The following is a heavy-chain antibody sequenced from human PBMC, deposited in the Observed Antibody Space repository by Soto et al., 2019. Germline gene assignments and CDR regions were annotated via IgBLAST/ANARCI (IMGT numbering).Heavy chain of an antibody. CDR3: ARASLKRAAASGAFDI. V-gene: IGHV1-69*13. J-gene: IGHJ3*02. D-gene: IGHD3-10*01. CDR1: GGTFSSYA. CDR2: IIPIFGTA. Sequence: SVRVSCKASGGTFSSYAISWVRQAPGQGLEWMGGIIPIFGTANYAQKFQGRVTITADESTSTAYMELSSLRSEDTAVYYCARASLKRAAASGAFDIWGQGTMVTVSS.